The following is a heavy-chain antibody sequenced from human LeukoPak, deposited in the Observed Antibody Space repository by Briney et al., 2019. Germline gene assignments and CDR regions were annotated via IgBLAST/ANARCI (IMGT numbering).Heavy chain of an antibody. CDR2: LSNSGDSR. D-gene: IGHD3-22*01. CDR3: AKGTMIVVLGGY. V-gene: IGHV3-23*01. CDR1: GFTFTYAW. J-gene: IGHJ4*02. Sequence: PGGSLRLSCAASGFTFTYAWMSWVRQAPGKGLEWVSGLSNSGDSRYYADSVQGRFTISRDNSKNTLYLQMNSLRAEDTAVYYCAKGTMIVVLGGYWGQGTLVTVSS.